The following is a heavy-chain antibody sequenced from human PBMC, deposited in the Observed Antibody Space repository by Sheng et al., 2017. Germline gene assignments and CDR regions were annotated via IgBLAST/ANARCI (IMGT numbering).Heavy chain of an antibody. D-gene: IGHD3-9*01. CDR3: AKSVGWLPHSYYFDY. CDR1: GFTFSNYA. V-gene: IGHV3-23*01. Sequence: EVQLLESGGDLVQPGGSLRLSCAATGFTFSNYAMSWIRQAPGKGLEWVSSISSTGGSRYYPDSVKGRFTVSRDNSKNMLFLQMNSLRGEYTAIYYCAKSVGWLPHSYYFDYWGQGTLVT. J-gene: IGHJ4*02. CDR2: ISSTGGSR.